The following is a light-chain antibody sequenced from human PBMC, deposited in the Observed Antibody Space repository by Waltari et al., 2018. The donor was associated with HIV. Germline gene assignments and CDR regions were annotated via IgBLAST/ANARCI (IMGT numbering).Light chain of an antibody. CDR2: ENN. V-gene: IGLV1-51*02. CDR1: SSNIGNNY. CDR3: GTWDSSLSAVV. Sequence: QSVLTQPPSVSAAPGQKVTISCSGRSSNIGNNYVSWYQQLPGTAPKLLSYENNKRPSVIPDRCSVSKSGTSATLGITGLQTGDEADYYCGTWDSSLSAVVFGGGTKLTVL. J-gene: IGLJ2*01.